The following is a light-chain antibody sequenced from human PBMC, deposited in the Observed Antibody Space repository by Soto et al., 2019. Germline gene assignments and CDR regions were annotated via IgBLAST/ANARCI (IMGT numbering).Light chain of an antibody. J-gene: IGKJ1*01. CDR2: AAS. CDR3: QQANSFPRT. Sequence: DIQMTQSPSSVSASVGARVTITCRASQAISTWLAWYQQKPGKAPKLLIYAASNLQTGVPSRFRGSGSGTDFTLTISSLQPEDFATYSCQQANSFPRTFGQGTKVEIK. V-gene: IGKV1D-12*01. CDR1: QAISTW.